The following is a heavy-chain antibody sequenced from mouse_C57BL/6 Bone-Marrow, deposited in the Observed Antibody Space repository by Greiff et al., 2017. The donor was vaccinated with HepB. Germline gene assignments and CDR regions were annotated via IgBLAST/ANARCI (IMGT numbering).Heavy chain of an antibody. CDR2: IDPENGDT. V-gene: IGHV14-4*01. D-gene: IGHD1-1*01. CDR3: TFVYYYGSSAWFAY. J-gene: IGHJ3*01. Sequence: EVQLQQSGAELVRPGASVKLSCTASGFNIKDDYMHWVKQRPEQGLEWIGWIDPENGDTEYASKFQGKATITADTSSNTAYLQLSSLTSEDTAVYYCTFVYYYGSSAWFAYWGQGTLVTVSA. CDR1: GFNIKDDY.